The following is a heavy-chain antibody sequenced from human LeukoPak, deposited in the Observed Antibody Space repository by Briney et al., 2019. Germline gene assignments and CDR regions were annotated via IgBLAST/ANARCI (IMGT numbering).Heavy chain of an antibody. J-gene: IGHJ6*02. D-gene: IGHD3-9*01. CDR3: ARDPDVYDILTGYFYGMDV. Sequence: ASVKVSCKASGYTFTSYGISWVRQARGQGLEWMGWISAYNGNTNYAQKLQGRVTMTTDTSTSTAYMELRSLRSDDTAVYYCARDPDVYDILTGYFYGMDVWGQGTTVTVSS. V-gene: IGHV1-18*01. CDR2: ISAYNGNT. CDR1: GYTFTSYG.